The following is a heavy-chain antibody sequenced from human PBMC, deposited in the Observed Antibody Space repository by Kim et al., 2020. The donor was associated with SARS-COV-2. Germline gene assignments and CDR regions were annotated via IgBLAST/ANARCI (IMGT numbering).Heavy chain of an antibody. CDR2: INAGNGNT. Sequence: ASVKVSCKASGYTFTSYAMHWVRQAPGQRLEWMGGINAGNGNTKYSQKFQGRVTITRDTSASTAYMELSSLRSEDTAVYYCARDRRRITIFGVVSSFNYWGQGTLVTVSS. CDR1: GYTFTSYA. J-gene: IGHJ4*02. CDR3: ARDRRRITIFGVVSSFNY. V-gene: IGHV1-3*01. D-gene: IGHD3-3*01.